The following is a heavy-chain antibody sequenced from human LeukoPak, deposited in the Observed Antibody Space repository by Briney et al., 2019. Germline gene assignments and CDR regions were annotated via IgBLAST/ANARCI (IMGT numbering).Heavy chain of an antibody. V-gene: IGHV3-23*01. CDR3: AKCPHYDGSGFYFDY. Sequence: GGSLRLSCAASGFTFTNFAMNWVRQAPGKGREWVSSITGNGGRAYYADSVKGRFTISRANSMKTLHLKMNSLRAEDTAVYYCAKCPHYDGSGFYFDYWGQGALVTVSS. CDR2: ITGNGGRA. CDR1: GFTFTNFA. J-gene: IGHJ4*02. D-gene: IGHD3-22*01.